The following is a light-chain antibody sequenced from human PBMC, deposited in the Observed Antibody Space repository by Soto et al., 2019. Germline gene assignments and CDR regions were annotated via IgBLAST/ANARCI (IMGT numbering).Light chain of an antibody. CDR3: SSYTSSSTLLYV. CDR1: SSDVGGYNY. V-gene: IGLV2-14*01. J-gene: IGLJ1*01. CDR2: DVS. Sequence: HSVLTQPASVSGSPGQSITLSCTGTSSDVGGYNYVSWYQQHPGKAPKLMIYDVSNRPSGVSNRFSGSKSGNTASLTISGLQAEDEAHYYCSSYTSSSTLLYVFGTGTKVTVL.